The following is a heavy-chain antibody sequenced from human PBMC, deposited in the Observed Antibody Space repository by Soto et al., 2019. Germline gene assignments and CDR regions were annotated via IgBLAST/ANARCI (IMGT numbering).Heavy chain of an antibody. D-gene: IGHD3-3*01. V-gene: IGHV2-5*02. CDR3: AHSPAFCSGPGCAYFDY. CDR2: IYGDDNK. J-gene: IGHJ4*02. Sequence: QITLKESGPTLVKPTQTLTLTCTFSGFSLSTNRVGVGWIRQPPGKALEWLTLIYGDDNKHYSPSLKTRLTTPKAPSKTQVVLTLTNMDPVDTATYYCAHSPAFCSGPGCAYFDYGGLGPLVTVSS. CDR1: GFSLSTNRVG.